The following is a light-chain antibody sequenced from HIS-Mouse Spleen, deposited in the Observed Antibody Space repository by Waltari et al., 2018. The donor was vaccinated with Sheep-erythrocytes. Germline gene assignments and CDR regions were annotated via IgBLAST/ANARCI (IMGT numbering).Light chain of an antibody. V-gene: IGKV3-20*01. Sequence: EIVLTQSPGTLSLSPGERATLPCRASQSVSSSYLAWYQQKPGQAPRLLIYGASSRATGSPDRFSGSGSGTDFTLTISRLEPEDFAVYYCQQYGSSPFTFGPGTKVDIK. CDR3: QQYGSSPFT. J-gene: IGKJ3*01. CDR1: QSVSSSY. CDR2: GAS.